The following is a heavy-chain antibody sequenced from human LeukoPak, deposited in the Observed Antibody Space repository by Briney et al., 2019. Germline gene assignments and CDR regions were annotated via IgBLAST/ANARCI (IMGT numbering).Heavy chain of an antibody. V-gene: IGHV3-21*01. CDR1: GFTFSSYS. CDR2: ISSSSSYI. D-gene: IGHD5-24*01. Sequence: GGTLRLSCAASGFTFSSYSMNWVRQAPGKGLEWVSSISSSSSYIYYADSVKGRFTISRDNAKNSLYLQMNSLRAEDTAVYYCARDLEMGGAFDIWGQGTMVTVSS. J-gene: IGHJ3*02. CDR3: ARDLEMGGAFDI.